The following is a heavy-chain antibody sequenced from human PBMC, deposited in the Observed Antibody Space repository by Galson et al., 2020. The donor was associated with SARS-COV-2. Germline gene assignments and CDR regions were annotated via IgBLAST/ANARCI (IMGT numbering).Heavy chain of an antibody. Sequence: SETLSLTCTVSGGSISSRNSYWSWIRQTPWKGLEYIAYIYYPGSTHYNPSLKTRVTITLATSKHKLSLKLTSVTAADTAVYYCSRDRSGYAAFDIWGVGTMVTVSA. CDR3: SRDRSGYAAFDI. V-gene: IGHV4-30-4*08. J-gene: IGHJ3*02. D-gene: IGHD2-2*01. CDR1: GGSISSRNSY. CDR2: IYYPGST.